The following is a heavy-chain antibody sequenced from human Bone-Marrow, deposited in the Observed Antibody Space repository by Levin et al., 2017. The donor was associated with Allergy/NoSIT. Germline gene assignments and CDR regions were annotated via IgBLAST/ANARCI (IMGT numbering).Heavy chain of an antibody. V-gene: IGHV3-30*04. CDR1: GFSFSRYS. D-gene: IGHD5-18*01. CDR3: ARGAWIELWEFFDY. Sequence: SCAASGFSFSRYSMHWVRQAPGKGLEWVALISTDGINTHYADAVKGRFTISRDNSKNVLYLQMSSLRPEDTAVYYCARGAWIELWEFFDYWGQGTLGTVSS. CDR2: ISTDGINT. J-gene: IGHJ4*02.